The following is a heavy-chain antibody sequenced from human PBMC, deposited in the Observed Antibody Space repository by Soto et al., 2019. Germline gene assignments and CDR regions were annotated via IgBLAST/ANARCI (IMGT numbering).Heavy chain of an antibody. CDR3: AVGSSGFYFIY. D-gene: IGHD1-26*01. J-gene: IGHJ4*02. CDR1: GGCISSSNYY. V-gene: IGHV4-39*01. Sequence: SETLSLTCTVSGGCISSSNYYWGWIRQPPGRGLEWIGSIYYSGSTYHNPPLKSRVTISKDTSKNQFSLRLSSVTAADTAVYYCAVGSSGFYFIYWGQGIQVTVSS. CDR2: IYYSGST.